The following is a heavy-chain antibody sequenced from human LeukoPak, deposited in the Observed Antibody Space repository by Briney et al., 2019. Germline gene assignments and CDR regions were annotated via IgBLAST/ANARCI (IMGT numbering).Heavy chain of an antibody. CDR3: GRYCSSTSCPIDF. Sequence: ASVKVSCKTSGYTFTDYYTHWVRQAPGQGLEWMGWINPNSGCTNYAQKFQGRVTMTRDTSITTAYMELTSLRSDDTAVYYCGRYCSSTSCPIDFWGQGTLVTVSS. CDR2: INPNSGCT. V-gene: IGHV1-2*02. J-gene: IGHJ4*02. CDR1: GYTFTDYY. D-gene: IGHD2-2*01.